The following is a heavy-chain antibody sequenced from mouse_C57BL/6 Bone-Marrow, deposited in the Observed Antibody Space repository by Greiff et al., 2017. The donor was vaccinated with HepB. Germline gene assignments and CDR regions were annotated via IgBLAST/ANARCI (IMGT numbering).Heavy chain of an antibody. J-gene: IGHJ1*03. D-gene: IGHD1-1*01. CDR1: GYTFTSYT. CDR2: INPSSGYT. Sequence: VQLQESGAELARPGASVKMSCKASGYTFTSYTMHWVKQRPGQGLEWIGYINPSSGYTKSNQKFKDKATLTADKSSSTAYMQLSSLTSEDSAVYYCARLHYGSPYWYFDVWGTGTTVTVSS. CDR3: ARLHYGSPYWYFDV. V-gene: IGHV1-4*01.